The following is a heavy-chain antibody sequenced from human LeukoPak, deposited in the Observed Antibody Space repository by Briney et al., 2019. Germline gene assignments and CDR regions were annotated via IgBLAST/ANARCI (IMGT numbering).Heavy chain of an antibody. V-gene: IGHV4-34*01. CDR3: ARDSGSYLFDY. J-gene: IGHJ4*02. D-gene: IGHD1-26*01. CDR2: INHSGST. Sequence: SETLSLTCAVYGGSFSGYYWSWIRQPPGKGLEWIGEINHSGSTNYNPSLKSRVTISVDTSKNQFSLKLSSVTAADTAVYYCARDSGSYLFDYWGQGTLVTVSS. CDR1: GGSFSGYY.